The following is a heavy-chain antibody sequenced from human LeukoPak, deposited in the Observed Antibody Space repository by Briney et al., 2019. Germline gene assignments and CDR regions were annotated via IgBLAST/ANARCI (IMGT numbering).Heavy chain of an antibody. CDR1: GGSISSSSYY. V-gene: IGHV4-39*07. Sequence: PSETLSLTCTVSGGSISSSSYYWGWIRQPPGKGLEWIGSIYYSGSTYYNPSLKSRVTISVDTSKNQFSLKLSSVTAADTAVYYCARDAMVGGSAFDIWGQGTMVTVSS. J-gene: IGHJ3*02. D-gene: IGHD3-10*02. CDR3: ARDAMVGGSAFDI. CDR2: IYYSGST.